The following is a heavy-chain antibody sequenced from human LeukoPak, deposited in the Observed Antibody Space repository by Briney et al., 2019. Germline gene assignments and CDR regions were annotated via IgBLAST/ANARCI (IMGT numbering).Heavy chain of an antibody. CDR3: ARGPYSYDSSGAFDI. Sequence: PSETLSLTCTVSGDSISSGDYYWSWIRQPAGKGLEWIGRISSSGSTNYNPSLKSRVAISVDTSKNQFSLKLSSVTAADTAVYFCARGPYSYDSSGAFDIWGQGTMVTVSS. CDR2: ISSSGST. CDR1: GDSISSGDYY. J-gene: IGHJ3*02. D-gene: IGHD3-22*01. V-gene: IGHV4-61*02.